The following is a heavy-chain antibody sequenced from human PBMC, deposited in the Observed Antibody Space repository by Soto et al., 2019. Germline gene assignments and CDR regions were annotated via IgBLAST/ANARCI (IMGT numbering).Heavy chain of an antibody. CDR3: AGIVVVGDYMDV. CDR1: GGSISSSSYY. J-gene: IGHJ6*03. V-gene: IGHV4-39*01. CDR2: IYYSGST. Sequence: QLQLQESGPGLVKPSETLSLTCTVSGGSISSSSYYWGWIRQPPGKGLEWIGSIYYSGSTYYNPSLKSRVTISVDTSKNQFSLKLSSVTAADTAVYYCAGIVVVGDYMDVWGKGTTVTVSS. D-gene: IGHD2-15*01.